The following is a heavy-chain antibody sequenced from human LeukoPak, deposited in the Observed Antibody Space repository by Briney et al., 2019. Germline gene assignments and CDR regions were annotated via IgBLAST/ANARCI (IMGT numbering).Heavy chain of an antibody. Sequence: SETLSLTCTVSGGSISSGDYSWSWIRQPPGKGLEWIGYIYYSGSTYYNPSLKSRVTISVDTSKNQFSLKLSSVTAADTAVYYCARDPYYDFWSGYPVWGQGTLVTVSS. V-gene: IGHV4-30-4*08. D-gene: IGHD3-3*01. CDR1: GGSISSGDYS. CDR2: IYYSGST. J-gene: IGHJ4*02. CDR3: ARDPYYDFWSGYPV.